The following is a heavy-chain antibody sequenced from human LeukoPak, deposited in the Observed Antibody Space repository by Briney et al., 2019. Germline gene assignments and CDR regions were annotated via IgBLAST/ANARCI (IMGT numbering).Heavy chain of an antibody. J-gene: IGHJ5*02. V-gene: IGHV3-21*01. CDR1: GFTFSSYS. CDR3: ARSWVTIFGVVVNWFDP. Sequence: GGSLRLSCAASGFTFSSYSMNWVRQAPGKGLEWVSSISSSSSYIYYADSVKGRFTISRDNAKNSLYLQMNSLRAEDTAVYYCARSWVTIFGVVVNWFDPWGQGTLDTVSS. D-gene: IGHD3-3*01. CDR2: ISSSSSYI.